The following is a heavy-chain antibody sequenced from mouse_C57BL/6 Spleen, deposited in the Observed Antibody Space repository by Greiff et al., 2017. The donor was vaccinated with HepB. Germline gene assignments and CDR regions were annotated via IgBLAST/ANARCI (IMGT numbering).Heavy chain of an antibody. CDR1: GYAFSSSW. Sequence: VQLQQSGPELVKPGASVKISCKASGYAFSSSWMNWVKQRPGKGLEWIGRIYPGDGDTNYNGKFKGKATLTADKSSSTAYMQLSSLTSEDSVVYFGASRDYYGSSLYYAMDYWGQGTSVTVSS. V-gene: IGHV1-82*01. D-gene: IGHD1-1*01. CDR2: IYPGDGDT. J-gene: IGHJ4*01. CDR3: ASRDYYGSSLYYAMDY.